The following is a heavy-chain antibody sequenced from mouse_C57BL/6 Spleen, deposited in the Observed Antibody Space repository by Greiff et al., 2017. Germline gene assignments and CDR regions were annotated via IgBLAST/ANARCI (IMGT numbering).Heavy chain of an antibody. CDR3: TRSHSGSSNHWYFNA. D-gene: IGHD1-1*01. CDR2: IDPETGGT. Sequence: QSGAELVRLGPSVTLSCKASGYTFTDYAMHWVKQTLVHGLEWIGAIDPETGGTAYNQKFKGKAILTADKSSSTAYMELRSLTSEDSAVYYLTRSHSGSSNHWYFNAWGTGTTLTESS. J-gene: IGHJ1*03. CDR1: GYTFTDYA. V-gene: IGHV1-15*01.